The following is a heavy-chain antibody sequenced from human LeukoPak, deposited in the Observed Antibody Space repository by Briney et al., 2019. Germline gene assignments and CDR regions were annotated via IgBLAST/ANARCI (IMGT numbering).Heavy chain of an antibody. CDR1: GFTFSSYE. V-gene: IGHV3-48*03. CDR3: ARGLGWLPDY. CDR2: IGSSGSDV. Sequence: PGGSLRLSCEASGFTFSSYEMIWVRQAPGKGLEWISHIGSSGSDVYSADSVKGRFTISRENAKNSVFLQMNSLRDEDTAIYYCARGLGWLPDYWGQGTLVTVSS. D-gene: IGHD6-19*01. J-gene: IGHJ4*02.